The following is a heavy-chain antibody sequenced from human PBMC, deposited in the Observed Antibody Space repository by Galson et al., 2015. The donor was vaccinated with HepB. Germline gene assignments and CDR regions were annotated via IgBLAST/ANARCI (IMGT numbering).Heavy chain of an antibody. Sequence: SETLSLTCTVSGGSVSSGGYYWSWIRQHPGKGLEWIGYIYYSGSTNYNPSLKSRVTISVDTSKNQFSLKLSSVTAADTAVYYCARHGAEDLGAHTTGYYMDVWGKGTTVTVSS. V-gene: IGHV4-61*08. D-gene: IGHD1-1*01. CDR3: ARHGAEDLGAHTTGYYMDV. J-gene: IGHJ6*03. CDR2: IYYSGST. CDR1: GGSVSSGGYY.